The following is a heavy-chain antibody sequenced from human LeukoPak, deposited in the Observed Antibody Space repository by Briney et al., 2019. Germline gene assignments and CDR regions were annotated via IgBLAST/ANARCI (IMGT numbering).Heavy chain of an antibody. CDR2: ISGSGGST. J-gene: IGHJ3*02. D-gene: IGHD3-9*01. CDR1: GFTFSSYA. CDR3: ATSMRGILRYFDWLPDAFDI. Sequence: GGSLRLSCAASGFTFSSYAMSWVRQAPGKGLEWVSAISGSGGSTYYADSVKGQFTISRDNSKNTLYLQMNSLRAEDTAVYYCATSMRGILRYFDWLPDAFDIWGQGTMVTVSS. V-gene: IGHV3-23*01.